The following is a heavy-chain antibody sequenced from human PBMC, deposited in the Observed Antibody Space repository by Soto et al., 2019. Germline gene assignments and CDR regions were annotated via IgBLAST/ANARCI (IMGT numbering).Heavy chain of an antibody. CDR1: GGSISSYY. V-gene: IGHV4-59*01. D-gene: IGHD3-3*01. J-gene: IGHJ6*03. CDR2: IYYSGST. CDR3: ARGKVEEWLLSSYYYYMDV. Sequence: PSETLSLNCTVSGGSISSYYWSWIRQPPGKGLEWIGYIYYSGSTNYNPSLKSRVTISVDTSKNQFSLKLSSVTAADTAVYYCARGKVEEWLLSSYYYYMDVWGKGTTVTVS.